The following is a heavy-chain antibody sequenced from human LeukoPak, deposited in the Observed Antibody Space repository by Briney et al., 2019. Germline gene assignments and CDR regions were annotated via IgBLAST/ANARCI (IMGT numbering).Heavy chain of an antibody. CDR2: ISSSSSYI. CDR3: AREWGIAVIDY. J-gene: IGHJ4*02. D-gene: IGHD6-19*01. CDR1: GFTFSSYS. V-gene: IGHV3-21*01. Sequence: GGSLRLSCAASGFTFSSYSMNWVRQAPGKGLAWVSSISSSSSYIYYADSVKGRFTISRDNAKNSLYLQMNSLRAEDTAVYYCAREWGIAVIDYWGQGTLVTVSS.